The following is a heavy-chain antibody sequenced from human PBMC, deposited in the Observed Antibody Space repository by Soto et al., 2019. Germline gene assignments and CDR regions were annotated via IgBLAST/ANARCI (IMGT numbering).Heavy chain of an antibody. V-gene: IGHV1-3*05. CDR3: AGGGGVCLGTSCYNRGFDP. CDR2: INAGNGNT. J-gene: IGHJ5*02. D-gene: IGHD2-2*02. Sequence: QVQLVQSGAEETKPGTSVMVSCRTSGYTFTSYAMHWVRQAPGQRLEWMGWINAGNGNTEYSQKFQGRVSITRDTSASTAYMELSSLRSEDTAVYYCAGGGGVCLGTSCYNRGFDPWGQGTLVTVSS. CDR1: GYTFTSYA.